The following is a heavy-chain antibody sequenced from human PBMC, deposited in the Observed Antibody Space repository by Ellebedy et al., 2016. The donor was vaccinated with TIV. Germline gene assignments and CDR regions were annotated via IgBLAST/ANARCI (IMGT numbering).Heavy chain of an antibody. CDR2: ITSSGDIK. D-gene: IGHD2-2*01. V-gene: IGHV3-11*01. CDR3: TRDPGSTRFYYYYGMDV. J-gene: IGHJ6*02. CDR1: GFNFSDYY. Sequence: GGSLRLSCAGSGFNFSDYYMSWVRQAPGKGLEWLAYITSSGDIKYYTDSVKGRFTMSRDNATSSLHLQMNRLRAEDTAVYYCTRDPGSTRFYYYYGMDVWGQGTTVTVSS.